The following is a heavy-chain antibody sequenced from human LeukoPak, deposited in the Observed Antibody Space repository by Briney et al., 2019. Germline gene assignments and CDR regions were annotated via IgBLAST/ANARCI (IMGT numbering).Heavy chain of an antibody. CDR3: ARDRGGYDSSGYFDY. Sequence: PGRSLRLSCAASGFTFSSYGMHWVRQAPGKGLDWVAVIWYDGGNKYYADSVKGRLTISRDNSKNTLYLQMNSLRAEDTAVYYCARDRGGYDSSGYFDYWGQGTLVTVSS. V-gene: IGHV3-33*01. CDR1: GFTFSSYG. D-gene: IGHD3-22*01. CDR2: IWYDGGNK. J-gene: IGHJ4*02.